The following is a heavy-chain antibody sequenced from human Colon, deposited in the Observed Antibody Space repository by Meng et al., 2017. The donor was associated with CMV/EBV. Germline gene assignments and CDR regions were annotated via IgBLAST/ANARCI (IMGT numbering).Heavy chain of an antibody. CDR3: AKSPGGYSSSWSPFDS. CDR2: IWYDGSNK. D-gene: IGHD6-13*01. J-gene: IGHJ4*02. CDR1: GFTFSSYG. V-gene: IGHV3-33*06. Sequence: GESLKISCAASGFTFSSYGMHWVRQAPGKGLEWVAVIWYDGSNKYYADSVKGRFTISRDNSKNTLYLQMNSLRDDDTAVYYCAKSPGGYSSSWSPFDSWGQGTLVTVSS.